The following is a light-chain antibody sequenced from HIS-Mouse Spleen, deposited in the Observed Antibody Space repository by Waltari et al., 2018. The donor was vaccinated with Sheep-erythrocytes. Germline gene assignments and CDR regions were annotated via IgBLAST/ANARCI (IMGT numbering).Light chain of an antibody. CDR1: SSDVGSYNL. Sequence: QSALTQPASVSGSPGQSITISCTGTSSDVGSYNLVSWYQQHPGKAPKLMIYEGSKRPSGVSNLFSGSKSGNTASLTISGLQAEDEADYYCCSYAGGSTPWVFGGGTKLTVL. J-gene: IGLJ3*02. V-gene: IGLV2-23*01. CDR3: CSYAGGSTPWV. CDR2: EGS.